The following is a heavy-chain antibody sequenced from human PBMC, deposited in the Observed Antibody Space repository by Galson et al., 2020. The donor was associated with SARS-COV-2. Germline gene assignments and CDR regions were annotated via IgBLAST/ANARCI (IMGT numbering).Heavy chain of an antibody. J-gene: IGHJ4*02. Sequence: SETLSLTCTVSGGSISSYYWSWIRQPAGKGLEWIGRIYTSGSTNYNPSLKSRVTMSVDTSKNQFSLKLSSVTAADTAVYYCARAARIQLWVVYDYWGQGTLVTVSS. V-gene: IGHV4-4*07. CDR2: IYTSGST. CDR1: GGSISSYY. CDR3: ARAARIQLWVVYDY. D-gene: IGHD5-18*01.